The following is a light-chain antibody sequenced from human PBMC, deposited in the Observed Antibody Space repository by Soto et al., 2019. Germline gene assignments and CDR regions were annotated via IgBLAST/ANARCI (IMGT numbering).Light chain of an antibody. Sequence: QSVLTQPPSASGTPGQRATISCSGSSSNIGSNYVYWYQQLPGTAPKLLIYRNNQRPSGVPDRFSGSKSGTSASLAISGLRSEDEADYYCAAWDDSLSGFYVFGTGTKVTVL. J-gene: IGLJ1*01. CDR1: SSNIGSNY. CDR3: AAWDDSLSGFYV. V-gene: IGLV1-47*01. CDR2: RNN.